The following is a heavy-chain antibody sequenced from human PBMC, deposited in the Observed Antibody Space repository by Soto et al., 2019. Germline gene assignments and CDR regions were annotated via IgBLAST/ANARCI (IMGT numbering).Heavy chain of an antibody. J-gene: IGHJ4*02. D-gene: IGHD3-16*01. V-gene: IGHV4-59*08. CDR2: VYYTGYT. CDR3: AKHVVIVSWGSSYDF. Sequence: SETLSLTCSVSGGSISGYYWSWIRQPPGKGLEFVGYVYYTGYTNYNPSLKSRLTISLDMSKNQISLKLTSVTAADTAVYYFAKHVVIVSWGSSYDFSGQVILVTVSS. CDR1: GGSISGYY.